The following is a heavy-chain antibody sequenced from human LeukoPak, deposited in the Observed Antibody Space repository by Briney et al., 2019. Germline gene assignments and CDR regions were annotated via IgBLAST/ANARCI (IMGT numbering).Heavy chain of an antibody. D-gene: IGHD3-10*01. CDR1: GFTFSSYA. J-gene: IGHJ4*02. CDR2: INPSGGST. V-gene: IGHV1-46*01. Sequence: GESLRLSCAASGFTFSSYAMHWVRQAPGQGLEWMGIINPSGGSTSYAQKFQGRVTMTRDTSTSTVYMELSSLRSEDTAVYYCARDLDYGSGSYYNAPSRPLDYWGQGTLVTVSS. CDR3: ARDLDYGSGSYYNAPSRPLDY.